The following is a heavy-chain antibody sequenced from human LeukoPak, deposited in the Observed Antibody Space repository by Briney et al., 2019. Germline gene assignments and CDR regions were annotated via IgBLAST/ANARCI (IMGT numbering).Heavy chain of an antibody. J-gene: IGHJ4*02. CDR2: IYYSGST. V-gene: IGHV4-31*03. Sequence: PSETLSLTCTVSGGSISSGGYYWSWIRQHPGKGLEWIGYIYYSGSTYYNPSLKSRVTISVDTSKNQFSLKLSSVTAADTAVYYCARGGAHYSYDSSGYYPFDYWGQGTLVTVSS. CDR1: GGSISSGGYY. CDR3: ARGGAHYSYDSSGYYPFDY. D-gene: IGHD3-22*01.